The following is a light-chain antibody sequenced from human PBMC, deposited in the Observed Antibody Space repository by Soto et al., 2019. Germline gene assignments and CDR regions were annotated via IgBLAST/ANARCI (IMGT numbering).Light chain of an antibody. CDR2: WAS. J-gene: IGKJ1*01. CDR3: QQCYSTLTWA. Sequence: DIVMTQSPDSLAVSLGERATINCKSSQSVLYSSNNKNYLAWYQQKPGQPPKLLIYWASTRESGVPDRFSGRGSGTDFTLTISSLQAEDVGFYYCQQCYSTLTWAFGQGTKVEIK. CDR1: QSVLYSSNNKNY. V-gene: IGKV4-1*01.